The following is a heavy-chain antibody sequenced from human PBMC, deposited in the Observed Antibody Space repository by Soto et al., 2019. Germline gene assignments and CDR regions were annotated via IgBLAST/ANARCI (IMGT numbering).Heavy chain of an antibody. CDR2: IYVTGAV. D-gene: IGHD1-20*01. Sequence: NLSLTCSVSGAALNSGNYYWSWIRQVPRKGLEWIGHIYVTGAVDYNPSLRDRITISQDTSERQFSLNLRLVTAADTAVYYCARLRFATNNYKWFDPWAQRTLVPGSA. CDR3: ARLRFATNNYKWFDP. CDR1: GAALNSGNYY. J-gene: IGHJ5*02. V-gene: IGHV4-31*03.